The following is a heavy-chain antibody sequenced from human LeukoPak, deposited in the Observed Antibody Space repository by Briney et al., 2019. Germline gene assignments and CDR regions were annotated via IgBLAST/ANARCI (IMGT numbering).Heavy chain of an antibody. V-gene: IGHV4-38-2*02. CDR2: IYHSGST. J-gene: IGHJ4*02. CDR3: ARLTSFTQAGY. Sequence: SETVSLTCTVSGYSISSGYFWGWIRQPPGKGLEWIGEIYHSGSTYYTPSLKSRVTISIDTSKNQFSLKLSSVTAADTAVYYCARLTSFTQAGYWGQGTLVTVSS. CDR1: GYSISSGYF.